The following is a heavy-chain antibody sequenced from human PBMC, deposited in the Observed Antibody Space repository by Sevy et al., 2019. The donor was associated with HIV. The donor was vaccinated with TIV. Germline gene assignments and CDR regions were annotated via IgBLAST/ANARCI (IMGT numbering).Heavy chain of an antibody. CDR1: GGSISSYY. J-gene: IGHJ6*02. CDR3: ASTRGYSYGYTSYYYYYGMDV. Sequence: SQTLSLTCTVSGGSISSYYWSWIRQPPGKGLEWIGYIYYSGCTNYNPSLKSRVTISVDTSKNQFSLKLSSVTAADTAVYYCASTRGYSYGYTSYYYYYGMDVWGQGTTVTVSS. D-gene: IGHD5-18*01. V-gene: IGHV4-59*13. CDR2: IYYSGCT.